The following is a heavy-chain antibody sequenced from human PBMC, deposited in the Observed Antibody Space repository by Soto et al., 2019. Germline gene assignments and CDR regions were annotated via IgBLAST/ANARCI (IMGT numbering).Heavy chain of an antibody. Sequence: QVQLQESGPGLVKPSGTLSLTCAVSGGSISSSNWWSWVRQPPGKGLEWIGEIYHSGSTNYNPYLDSRVAIAVDKSKDQFSRKLSSVTAADTAVYYCASEGVDIVTSGATTTKGDYWGQGTLVTVSS. D-gene: IGHD1-26*01. J-gene: IGHJ4*02. V-gene: IGHV4-4*02. CDR2: IYHSGST. CDR1: GGSISSSNW. CDR3: ASEGVDIVTSGATTTKGDY.